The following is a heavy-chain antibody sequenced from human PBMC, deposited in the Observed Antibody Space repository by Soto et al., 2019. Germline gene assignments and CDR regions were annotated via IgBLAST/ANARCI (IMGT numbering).Heavy chain of an antibody. J-gene: IGHJ4*02. CDR2: ISAYTGNT. CDR3: ARHHSSSTRCYTAVDY. D-gene: IGHD2-2*02. CDR1: GYTFTSYG. V-gene: IGHV1-18*04. Sequence: ASVKVSCKASGYTFTSYGISWVRQAPGQGLEWMGWISAYTGNTNYAQKLQGRVTMTTDTSTSTAYMELRSLRSDDTAVYYCARHHSSSTRCYTAVDYGGQVAVVTVS.